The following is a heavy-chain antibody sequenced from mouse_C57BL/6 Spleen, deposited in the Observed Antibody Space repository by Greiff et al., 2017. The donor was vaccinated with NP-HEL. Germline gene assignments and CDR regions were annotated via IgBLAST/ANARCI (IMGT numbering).Heavy chain of an antibody. J-gene: IGHJ2*01. D-gene: IGHD1-1*01. CDR1: GYSFTGYY. Sequence: VQLQQSGPELVKPGASVKISCKASGYSFTGYYMNWVKQSPEKSLEWIGEINPSTGGTTYNQKFKAKATLTVDKSSSTAYMQLKSLTSEDYAVYYCSRGSLITTVVGDYWGQGTTLTVSS. CDR3: SRGSLITTVVGDY. CDR2: INPSTGGT. V-gene: IGHV1-42*01.